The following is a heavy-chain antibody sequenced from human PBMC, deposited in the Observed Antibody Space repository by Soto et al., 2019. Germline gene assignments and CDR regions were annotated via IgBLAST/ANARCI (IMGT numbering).Heavy chain of an antibody. D-gene: IGHD3-22*01. Sequence: QVQLVESGGGVVQPGRSLRLSCAASGFTFSSYGMHWVRQAPGKGLEWVAVISYDGSNKYYADSVKGRFTISRDNSKNTVYLQMNSLRAEDTAVYYCAKPYDSSGYYTSPLDYWGQGTLVTVSS. J-gene: IGHJ4*02. CDR3: AKPYDSSGYYTSPLDY. CDR2: ISYDGSNK. V-gene: IGHV3-30*18. CDR1: GFTFSSYG.